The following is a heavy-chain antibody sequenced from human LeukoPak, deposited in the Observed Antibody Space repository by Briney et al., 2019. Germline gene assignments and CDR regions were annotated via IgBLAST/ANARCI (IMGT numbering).Heavy chain of an antibody. J-gene: IGHJ4*02. CDR3: AKSRVRYSLDYFDY. V-gene: IGHV3-23*01. Sequence: GGSLRLSCAASGFTFSSYGMHWVRQAPGKGLEWVSTITNSGDKTFYADSVKGRFTISRDNSENTLYLQMNSLRAADTAVYYCAKSRVRYSLDYFDYWGQGTPVTVSS. D-gene: IGHD5-18*01. CDR2: ITNSGDKT. CDR1: GFTFSSYG.